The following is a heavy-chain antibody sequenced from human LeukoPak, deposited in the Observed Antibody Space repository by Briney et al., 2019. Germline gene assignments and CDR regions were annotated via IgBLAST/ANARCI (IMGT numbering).Heavy chain of an antibody. V-gene: IGHV4-31*03. J-gene: IGHJ3*01. Sequence: PSQTLSLTCTVSGGSISRGGYYWSWIRQYPGKGLEWIGYIYYSGSTYYNPSLKSRLIMSVDTSKNQFSLRLSSVTAADTAVYYCARGSTDLEALDVWGQGTMVTVSS. CDR2: IYYSGST. CDR1: GGSISRGGYY. D-gene: IGHD1-1*01. CDR3: ARGSTDLEALDV.